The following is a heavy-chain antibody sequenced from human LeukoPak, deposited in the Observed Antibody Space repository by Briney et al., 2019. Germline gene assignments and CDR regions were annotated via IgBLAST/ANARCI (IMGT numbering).Heavy chain of an antibody. V-gene: IGHV1-69*06. CDR2: IIPIFGTA. CDR1: GGTFSSYA. CDR3: AKAGGGYYDSPNSQFDY. D-gene: IGHD3-22*01. J-gene: IGHJ4*02. Sequence: SVKVSCKASGGTFSSYAISWVQQAPGQGLEWMGGIIPIFGTANYAQKFQGRVTITADKSTSTAYMELSSLRAEDTAVYYCAKAGGGYYDSPNSQFDYWGQGTLVTVSS.